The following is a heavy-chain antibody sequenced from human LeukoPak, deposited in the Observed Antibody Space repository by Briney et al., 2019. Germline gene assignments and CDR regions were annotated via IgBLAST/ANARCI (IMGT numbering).Heavy chain of an antibody. V-gene: IGHV3-53*01. D-gene: IGHD4-17*01. CDR1: GFTFSSYA. J-gene: IGHJ3*02. Sequence: PGGSLRLSCAASGFTFSSYAMSWVRQAPGKGLEWVSVIYSGGSTYYADSVKGRFTISRDNSKNTLCLQMNSLRAEDTAVYYCARGNGDGVFDIWGQGTMVTVSS. CDR2: IYSGGST. CDR3: ARGNGDGVFDI.